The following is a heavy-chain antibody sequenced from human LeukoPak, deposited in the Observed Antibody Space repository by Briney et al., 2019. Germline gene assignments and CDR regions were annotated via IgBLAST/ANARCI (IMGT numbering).Heavy chain of an antibody. V-gene: IGHV3-53*01. Sequence: PGGSLRLSCAVSGFTVSNNYMSWVRQAPGKGLEWVSVIYSGGTTYYADSVKGRFSISRDNSKNTLYLQMNCLRAEDTAVYYCAKGRQYSTGWYYFDYWGQGTLVTASS. CDR2: IYSGGTT. D-gene: IGHD6-19*01. CDR1: GFTVSNNY. J-gene: IGHJ4*02. CDR3: AKGRQYSTGWYYFDY.